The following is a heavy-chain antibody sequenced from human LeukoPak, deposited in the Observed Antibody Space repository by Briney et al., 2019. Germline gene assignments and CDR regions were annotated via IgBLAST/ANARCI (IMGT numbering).Heavy chain of an antibody. CDR2: MNPHSGKT. V-gene: IGHV1-8*01. D-gene: IGHD3-10*01. Sequence: ASVKVSCKASGYTFTRYDINWVRQSTGQELEWMGWMNPHSGKTGYAQKFQGRVAMTADTRINTAYMELSSLRSDDTAVYYCRVDYYGSGTSYLNDFWGQGTLVTVSS. J-gene: IGHJ4*02. CDR1: GYTFTRYD. CDR3: RVDYYGSGTSYLNDF.